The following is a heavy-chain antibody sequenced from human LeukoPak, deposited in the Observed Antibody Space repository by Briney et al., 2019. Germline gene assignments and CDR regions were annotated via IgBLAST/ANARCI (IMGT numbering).Heavy chain of an antibody. V-gene: IGHV4-61*01. Sequence: SETLSLTCTVSGCSVSSGSYYWSWIRQPPGKGLEWIGYIYYSGSTNYHPSLKSRVTISVDTSKNQFSLKLSSVTAADTAVYYCARTIAVAVVDYWGQGTLVTVSS. D-gene: IGHD6-19*01. CDR1: GCSVSSGSYY. CDR2: IYYSGST. CDR3: ARTIAVAVVDY. J-gene: IGHJ4*02.